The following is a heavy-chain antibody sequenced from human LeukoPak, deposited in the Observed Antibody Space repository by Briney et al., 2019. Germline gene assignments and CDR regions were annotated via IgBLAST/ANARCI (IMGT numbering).Heavy chain of an antibody. V-gene: IGHV3-74*01. CDR3: ARSSVATAGAFDI. CDR2: INSDGSST. Sequence: GGSLRLSCAASGFTFSSYWMHWVRQAPGKGLVWVSRINSDGSSTSYADSVKGRFTISRDNAKNTLYLQMNSLRAEDTAVYYCARSSVATAGAFDIWGQGTMVTVSS. J-gene: IGHJ3*02. CDR1: GFTFSSYW. D-gene: IGHD6-19*01.